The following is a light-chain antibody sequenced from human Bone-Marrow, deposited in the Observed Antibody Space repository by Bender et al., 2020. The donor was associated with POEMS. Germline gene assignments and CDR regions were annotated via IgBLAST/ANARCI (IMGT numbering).Light chain of an antibody. J-gene: IGLJ3*02. Sequence: QSVVTQPPSLSEAPRQRVTISCSGSSSNIGNHGVNWYQQLPGEAPKLLIYYNDQRPSGVPDRFSGSKSGTSASLAISGLQSEDEADYYCAAWDASLNGWVFGGGTKVTVL. CDR2: YND. CDR1: SSNIGNHG. V-gene: IGLV1-36*01. CDR3: AAWDASLNGWV.